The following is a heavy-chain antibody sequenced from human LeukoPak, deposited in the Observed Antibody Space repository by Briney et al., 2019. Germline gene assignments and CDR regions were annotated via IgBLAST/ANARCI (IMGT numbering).Heavy chain of an antibody. D-gene: IGHD3-22*01. J-gene: IGHJ4*02. CDR2: INQDGSEK. CDR1: GFILSSYW. V-gene: IGHV3-7*03. Sequence: GGSLRLSCAASGFILSSYWMGWVRRAPGKGLEWVANINQDGSEKHYVDFLKGRFTISRDNSKNTLYLQMNSLRAEDTAVYYCAKDVTLIVVEGFDYWGQGTLVTVSS. CDR3: AKDVTLIVVEGFDY.